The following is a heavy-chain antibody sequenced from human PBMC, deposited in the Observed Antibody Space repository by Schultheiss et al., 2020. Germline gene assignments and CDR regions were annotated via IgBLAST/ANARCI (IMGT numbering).Heavy chain of an antibody. Sequence: GGSLRLSCAASGFTFSSYGMHWVRQAPGKGLEWVANIKQDGSEKYYVDSVKGRFTISRDNAKNSLYLQMNSLRAEDTAVYYCARDGALKYYDFWSGYSHFDYWGQGTLVNVYS. J-gene: IGHJ4*02. D-gene: IGHD3-3*01. CDR3: ARDGALKYYDFWSGYSHFDY. CDR2: IKQDGSEK. V-gene: IGHV3-7*01. CDR1: GFTFSSYG.